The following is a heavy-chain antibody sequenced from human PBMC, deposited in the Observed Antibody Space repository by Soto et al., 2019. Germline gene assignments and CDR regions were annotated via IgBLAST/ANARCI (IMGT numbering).Heavy chain of an antibody. J-gene: IGHJ6*03. V-gene: IGHV3-23*01. CDR2: ISGSGGST. CDR3: AKGGTVAGTTLYYYYMDV. CDR1: GFTFSSYA. D-gene: IGHD6-19*01. Sequence: QPGGSLRLSCAASGFTFSSYAMSWVRQAPGKGLEWVSAISGSGGSTYYADSVKGRFTISRDNSKNTLYLQMNSLRAEDTAVYYCAKGGTVAGTTLYYYYMDVWGKGTTVTVSS.